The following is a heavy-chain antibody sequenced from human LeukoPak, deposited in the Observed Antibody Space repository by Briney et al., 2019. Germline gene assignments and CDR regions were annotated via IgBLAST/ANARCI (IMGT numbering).Heavy chain of an antibody. D-gene: IGHD4-23*01. Sequence: GASVKVSCKASGGTFSSYAISWVRQAPGQGLEWMGGIIPIFGTANYAQKFQGRVTITADKSTSTAYMELSSLRSEDTAVYYCASTTTVVTPAWMHWGQGTLVTVSS. J-gene: IGHJ4*02. CDR3: ASTTTVVTPAWMH. CDR1: GGTFSSYA. V-gene: IGHV1-69*06. CDR2: IIPIFGTA.